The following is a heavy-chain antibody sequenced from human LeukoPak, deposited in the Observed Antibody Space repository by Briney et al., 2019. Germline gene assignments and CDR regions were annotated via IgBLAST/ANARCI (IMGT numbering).Heavy chain of an antibody. CDR2: IRYDGSNK. D-gene: IGHD6-13*01. J-gene: IGHJ4*02. V-gene: IGHV3-30*02. Sequence: GGSLRLSCAASGFTFSSYGMHWVRQAPGKGLVWVAFIRYDGSNKYYADSEKGRFTISRDNAKNSLYLQMNSLRAEDTAVYYCASRSSWLVDYWGQGTLVTVSS. CDR3: ASRSSWLVDY. CDR1: GFTFSSYG.